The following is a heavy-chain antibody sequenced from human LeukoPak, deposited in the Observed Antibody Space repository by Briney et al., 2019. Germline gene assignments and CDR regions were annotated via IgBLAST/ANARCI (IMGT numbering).Heavy chain of an antibody. D-gene: IGHD3-22*01. V-gene: IGHV3-64D*09. Sequence: GGSLRLSCSASGFTFSSYAMHWVRQAPGKGLEYFSVISSNGGGTYYADSVKGRFTISRDNSKNTLYLQMSSLRAEDTAVYYCVKSNYYYDSSGYYSYRYFDYWGQGILVTVSS. CDR1: GFTFSSYA. J-gene: IGHJ4*02. CDR3: VKSNYYYDSSGYYSYRYFDY. CDR2: ISSNGGGT.